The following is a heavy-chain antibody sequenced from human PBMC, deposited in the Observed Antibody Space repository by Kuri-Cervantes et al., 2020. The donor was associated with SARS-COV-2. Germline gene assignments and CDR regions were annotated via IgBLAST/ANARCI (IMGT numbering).Heavy chain of an antibody. D-gene: IGHD6-19*01. CDR2: ISYDGGNK. J-gene: IGHJ4*02. CDR1: GFTFSSYA. CDR3: ARDPEYSSGWYERGYYFDY. V-gene: IGHV3-30-3*01. Sequence: GESLKISCAASGFTFSSYAMHWVRQAPGKGLEWVAVISYDGGNKYYADSVKGRSTISRDNSKNTLYLQMNSLRAEDTAVYYCARDPEYSSGWYERGYYFDYWGQGTLVTVSS.